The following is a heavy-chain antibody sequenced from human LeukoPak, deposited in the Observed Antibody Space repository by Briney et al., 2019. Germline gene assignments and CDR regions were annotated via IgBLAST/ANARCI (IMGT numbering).Heavy chain of an antibody. Sequence: GGSLRLSCAASGFSFSNYAMSWVRQAPGKGLEWVPAISGRGANTYYADSVKGRFTISRDNSKNTLYMQMNSLRAEDTAVYYCARAVVIVPTATPFDYWGQGTLVTVSS. J-gene: IGHJ4*02. CDR1: GFSFSNYA. D-gene: IGHD2-2*01. CDR2: ISGRGANT. V-gene: IGHV3-23*01. CDR3: ARAVVIVPTATPFDY.